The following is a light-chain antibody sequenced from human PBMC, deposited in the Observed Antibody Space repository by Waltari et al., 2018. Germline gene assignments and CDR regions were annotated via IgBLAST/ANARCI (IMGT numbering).Light chain of an antibody. CDR2: GKN. CDR3: NSRDSSRNHNYV. Sequence: SSELTQDPAVSVALGQTVRITCQGDSLRSYYASWYQQKPGQAPVLVIYGKNNRPSGNPDQFSGSSSGNTASLTITGAQAEDEAYYYCNSRDSSRNHNYVFGTGTKVTVL. J-gene: IGLJ1*01. CDR1: SLRSYY. V-gene: IGLV3-19*01.